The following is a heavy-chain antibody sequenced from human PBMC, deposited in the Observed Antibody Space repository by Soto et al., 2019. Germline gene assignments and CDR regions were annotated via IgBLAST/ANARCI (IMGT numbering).Heavy chain of an antibody. D-gene: IGHD3-16*01. CDR1: GGSISDFY. CDR3: ARLGGVAARTFDY. V-gene: IGHV4-59*01. Sequence: SETLSLTCTVSGGSISDFYWSWIRQPPGKALEWIGYFSFSGSSNYNPSLMSRVTISPDTSKNQFSLELRSVSTADTAVYYCARLGGVAARTFDYWGQGTLVTVSS. CDR2: FSFSGSS. J-gene: IGHJ4*02.